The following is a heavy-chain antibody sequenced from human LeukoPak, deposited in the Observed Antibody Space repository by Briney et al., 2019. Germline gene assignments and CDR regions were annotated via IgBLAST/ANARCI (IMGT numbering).Heavy chain of an antibody. CDR3: ARDVLDIVVVPAATPGGF. CDR2: ISAYNGNT. D-gene: IGHD2-2*01. V-gene: IGHV1-18*01. CDR1: GYTFTSYG. Sequence: GASVKVSCKASGYTFTSYGISWVRQAPGQGLEWMGWISAYNGNTNYAQKLQGRVTMTTDTSTSTAYMELRSLRSDDTAVYYCARDVLDIVVVPAATPGGFWGQGTLVTVSS. J-gene: IGHJ4*02.